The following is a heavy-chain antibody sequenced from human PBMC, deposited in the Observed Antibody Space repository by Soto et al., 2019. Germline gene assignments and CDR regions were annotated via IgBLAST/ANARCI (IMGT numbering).Heavy chain of an antibody. CDR2: IYYNERT. D-gene: IGHD2-15*01. Sequence: QVQLQESGPGLVKPSQTLSLTCTVSGGSIDSGGFYWNWIRQLPGKGLEWIGYIYYNERTDFNPSLXSXVXMXLDTSKNQFSLKLSSVTAADTAVYYCARRRSGDLDYWGQGTLVTVSS. CDR1: GGSIDSGGFY. V-gene: IGHV4-31*03. CDR3: ARRRSGDLDY. J-gene: IGHJ4*02.